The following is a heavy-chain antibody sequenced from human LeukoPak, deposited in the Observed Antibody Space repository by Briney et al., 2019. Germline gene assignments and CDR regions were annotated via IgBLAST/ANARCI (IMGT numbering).Heavy chain of an antibody. J-gene: IGHJ4*02. CDR1: GYTFTRYD. Sequence: ASVKVSCKASGYTFTRYDINWVRQATGQGLEWMRWMNPNSGNTGYAQKFQGRVTMTRNTSISTAYMELSSLRSEDTAVYYCARGRRIVATASYYFDYWGQGTLVTVSS. CDR2: MNPNSGNT. V-gene: IGHV1-8*01. CDR3: ARGRRIVATASYYFDY. D-gene: IGHD5-12*01.